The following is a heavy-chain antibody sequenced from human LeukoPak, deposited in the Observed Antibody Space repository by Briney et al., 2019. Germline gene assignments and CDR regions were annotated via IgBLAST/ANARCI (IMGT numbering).Heavy chain of an antibody. D-gene: IGHD6-13*01. V-gene: IGHV4-39*01. Sequence: ASETLSLTCTVSGGSISSSSYYWGWIRQPPGKGLEWIGSIYYSGSTYYNPSLKSRVTISVDTSKNQFSLKLSSVTAADTAVYYCASGPYPAAGTDHQFDFWGQGTLVTVSS. CDR2: IYYSGST. CDR1: GGSISSSSYY. CDR3: ASGPYPAAGTDHQFDF. J-gene: IGHJ4*02.